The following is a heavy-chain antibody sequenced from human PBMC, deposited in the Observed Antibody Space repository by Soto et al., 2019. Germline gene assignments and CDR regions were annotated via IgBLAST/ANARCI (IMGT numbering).Heavy chain of an antibody. J-gene: IGHJ6*02. D-gene: IGHD3-9*01. Sequence: GGSLRLSCAASGFTFSSYAMSWVRQAPGKGLEWVSRINSDGSSTSYADSVKGRFTISRDNAKNTLYLQMNSLRAEDTAVYYCARGGNYDILTGYYPYYYYGMDVWGQGTTVTVSS. CDR3: ARGGNYDILTGYYPYYYYGMDV. V-gene: IGHV3-74*01. CDR2: INSDGSST. CDR1: GFTFSSYA.